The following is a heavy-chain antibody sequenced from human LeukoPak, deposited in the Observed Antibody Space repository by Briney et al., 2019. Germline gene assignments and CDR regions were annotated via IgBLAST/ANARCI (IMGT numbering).Heavy chain of an antibody. J-gene: IGHJ1*01. D-gene: IGHD3-22*01. CDR2: IKSDGRT. Sequence: GGSLRLSCAASGFTLSSYWMHWVRQAPGKGLVWVSRIKSDGRTNYADSVKGRFTISRDNAKNTVSLQMDSLRAEDTGVYYCARAPSEIGGYYPEYFRHWGQGTLVIVSS. CDR3: ARAPSEIGGYYPEYFRH. CDR1: GFTLSSYW. V-gene: IGHV3-74*01.